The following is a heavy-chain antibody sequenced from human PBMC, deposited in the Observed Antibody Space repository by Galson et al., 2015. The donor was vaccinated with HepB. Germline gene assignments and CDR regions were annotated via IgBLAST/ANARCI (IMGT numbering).Heavy chain of an antibody. CDR2: ISAYNGNT. CDR3: ARDLSDGITMVRGGFNAFDI. CDR1: GYTFTSYG. Sequence: QSGAEVKKPGASVKVSCKASGYTFTSYGISWVRQAPGQGLEWMGWISAYNGNTNYAQKLQGRVTMTTDTSTSTAYMELRSLRSDDTAVYYCARDLSDGITMVRGGFNAFDIWGQGTMVTVSS. D-gene: IGHD3-10*01. V-gene: IGHV1-18*01. J-gene: IGHJ3*02.